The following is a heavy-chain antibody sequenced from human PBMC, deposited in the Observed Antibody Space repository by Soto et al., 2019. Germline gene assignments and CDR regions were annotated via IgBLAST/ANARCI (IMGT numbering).Heavy chain of an antibody. CDR3: AKVGGYCSGGSCYSGSEYGMDV. D-gene: IGHD2-15*01. V-gene: IGHV3-23*01. J-gene: IGHJ6*02. CDR2: ISNTGGRT. Sequence: EAQLLESGGGLVQPGGSLRVSCAASGFTFSIYAMNWVRQAPGKGLEWVASISNTGGRTDYADSVKGRFTISRDNSKNTLYLQMNSLRAEDTAVYYCAKVGGYCSGGSCYSGSEYGMDVWGQGTTVSVSS. CDR1: GFTFSIYA.